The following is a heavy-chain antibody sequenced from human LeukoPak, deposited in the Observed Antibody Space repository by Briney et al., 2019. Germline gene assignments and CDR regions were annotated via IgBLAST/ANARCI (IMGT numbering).Heavy chain of an antibody. J-gene: IGHJ4*02. CDR2: LFGGGSI. CDR3: ARGDCNGGSCYGYYFDY. CDR1: GFTVRSTY. Sequence: GGSLRLSCVGSGFTVRSTYMSWVRQAPGKGLEWVSVLFGGGSICYADSVKGRFTISRDNSKNTLFLQMNSLRAEDTAVYYCARGDCNGGSCYGYYFDYWGQGTLVTVSS. D-gene: IGHD2-15*01. V-gene: IGHV3-66*01.